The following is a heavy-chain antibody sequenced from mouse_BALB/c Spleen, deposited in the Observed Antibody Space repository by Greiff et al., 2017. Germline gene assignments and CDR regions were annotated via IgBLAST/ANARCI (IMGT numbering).Heavy chain of an antibody. Sequence: DVLLVESGGGLVKPGGSLKLSCAASGFTFSSYAMSWVRQSPEKRLEWVAEISSGGSYTYYPDTVTGRFTISRDNAKNTLYLEMSSLRSEDTAMYYCARAYGYPYYYAMDYWGQGTSVTVSS. CDR2: ISSGGSYT. V-gene: IGHV5-9-4*01. D-gene: IGHD1-2*01. CDR1: GFTFSSYA. J-gene: IGHJ4*01. CDR3: ARAYGYPYYYAMDY.